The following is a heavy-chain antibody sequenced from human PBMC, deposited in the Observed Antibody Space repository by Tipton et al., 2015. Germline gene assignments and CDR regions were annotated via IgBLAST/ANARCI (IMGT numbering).Heavy chain of an antibody. V-gene: IGHV4-38-2*02. CDR1: GHSITTDNY. J-gene: IGHJ4*02. CDR2: IYHSGST. CDR3: ARARGRHGGLFDS. D-gene: IGHD4-23*01. Sequence: TLSLTCTVSGHSITTDNYWGWVRQSPGKGLEWIGSIYHSGSTYYKLSLKSRVTISLDTPKNRFSLKLTSVTAADTAVYYCARARGRHGGLFDSWGQGILVTVSS.